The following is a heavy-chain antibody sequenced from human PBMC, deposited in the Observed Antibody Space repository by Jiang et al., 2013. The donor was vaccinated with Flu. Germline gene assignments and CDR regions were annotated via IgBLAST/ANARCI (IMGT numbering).Heavy chain of an antibody. CDR3: ARPLAYDSGGGMDV. D-gene: IGHD3-22*01. CDR2: IDPSDXYT. Sequence: MPGKGLEWMGRIDPSDXYTNYSPSLQGHVTISADKSISTAYLQWSSLKASDTAMYYCARPLAYDSGGGMDVWGQGTTVTVSS. J-gene: IGHJ6*02. V-gene: IGHV5-10-1*01.